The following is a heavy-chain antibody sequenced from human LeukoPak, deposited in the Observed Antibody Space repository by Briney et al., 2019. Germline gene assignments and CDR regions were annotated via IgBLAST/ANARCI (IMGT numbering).Heavy chain of an antibody. CDR2: INPNSGDT. J-gene: IGHJ6*02. D-gene: IGHD5-18*01. V-gene: IGHV1-2*02. CDR1: GYTFSGYY. CDR3: ARSGRDTDYYYYGMDV. Sequence: GASVKVSCKASGYTFSGYYLHWVRQAPGQGLEWMGWINPNSGDTGYAQRFQGRVTMTRDTSISTAYMELSRLRSDDTAVYYCARSGRDTDYYYYGMDVWGQGTTVTVSS.